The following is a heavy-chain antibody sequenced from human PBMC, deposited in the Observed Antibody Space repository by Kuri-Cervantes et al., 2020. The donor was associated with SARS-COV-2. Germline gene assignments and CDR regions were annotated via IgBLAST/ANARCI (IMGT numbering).Heavy chain of an antibody. Sequence: GSLRLSCTVSGGSISSSSYYWGWIRQPPGKGLEWIGSIYYSGSTYYNPSLKSRVTISVDPSKNQFSLKLSSVTAADTAVYYCARLTGYSSGWYWASWWFDPWGQGTLVTVSS. J-gene: IGHJ5*02. D-gene: IGHD6-19*01. CDR1: GGSISSSSYY. V-gene: IGHV4-39*01. CDR2: IYYSGST. CDR3: ARLTGYSSGWYWASWWFDP.